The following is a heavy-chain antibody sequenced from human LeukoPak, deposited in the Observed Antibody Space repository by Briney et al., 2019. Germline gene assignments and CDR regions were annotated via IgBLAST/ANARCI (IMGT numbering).Heavy chain of an antibody. Sequence: SETLSLTCAVSGGSFSAYYWSWIRQPPGKGLEWIGEINHSGSTNYNPSLKSRVTISVDTSKNQFSLRLSSVTAADTAVYYCARGVRSPMVRGSNWFDPWGQGTLVTVSS. D-gene: IGHD3-10*01. J-gene: IGHJ5*02. CDR2: INHSGST. CDR3: ARGVRSPMVRGSNWFDP. CDR1: GGSFSAYY. V-gene: IGHV4-34*01.